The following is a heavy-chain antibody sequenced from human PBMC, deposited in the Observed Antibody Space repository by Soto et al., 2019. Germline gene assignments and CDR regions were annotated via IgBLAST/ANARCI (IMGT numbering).Heavy chain of an antibody. CDR2: IIPILGIA. CDR3: ARDLDYYGSGSYYNVRDY. J-gene: IGHJ4*02. CDR1: GGTFSSYT. V-gene: IGHV1-69*08. D-gene: IGHD3-10*01. Sequence: QVQLVQSGAEVKKPGSSVKVSCKASGGTFSSYTISWVRQAPGQGLEWMGRIIPILGIANYAQKFQGRVTITADKSTSTAYMELSSLRSEDTAVYYSARDLDYYGSGSYYNVRDYWGQGTLVTVSS.